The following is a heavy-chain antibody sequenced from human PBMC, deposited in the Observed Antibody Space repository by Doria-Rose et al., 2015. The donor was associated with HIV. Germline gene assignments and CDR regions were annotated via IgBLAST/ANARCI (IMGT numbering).Heavy chain of an antibody. Sequence: VQLVQSGGGLVQPGRSLRLSCVGSGFSFESYAMHWVRLAPGKGLEWVAGISRDRGAEGNADSVEVRFTISRDNAKKSVYLEMRSLRPEDTAFYYCAKAPIIGPKYYFYMDVWGEGTSVTVSS. CDR2: ISRDRGAE. J-gene: IGHJ6*03. CDR3: AKAPIIGPKYYFYMDV. CDR1: GFSFESYA. V-gene: IGHV3-9*01. D-gene: IGHD3-3*01.